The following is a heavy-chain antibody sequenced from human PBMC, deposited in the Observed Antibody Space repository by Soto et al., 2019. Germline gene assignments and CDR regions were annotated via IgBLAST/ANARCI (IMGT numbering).Heavy chain of an antibody. CDR1: GFAFSSYA. CDR3: ARDREMEWLLTS. CDR2: ISGSGGST. Sequence: PGGSLRLSCAASGFAFSSYAMSWVRQAPGKGLEWVATISGSGGSTYYADSVKGRFTISRDNSKNTLYLQMNSLRAEDTAVYYCARDREMEWLLTSWGQGTLVTVSS. J-gene: IGHJ4*02. D-gene: IGHD3-3*01. V-gene: IGHV3-23*01.